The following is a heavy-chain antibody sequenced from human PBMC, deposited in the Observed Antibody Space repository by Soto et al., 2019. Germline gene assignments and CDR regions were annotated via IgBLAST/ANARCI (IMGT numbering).Heavy chain of an antibody. V-gene: IGHV3-30-3*01. J-gene: IGHJ4*02. D-gene: IGHD1-26*01. Sequence: QVQLVESGGGVVQPGRSLRLSCAASGFTVSAYTMHWVRQAPGKGLEWVAVISSDGNHKYYTDSVKGRFTISRDTSTNTVYLPMNSLRAEDTAVYYCARWEQPLFDYWGQGTLVTVSS. CDR3: ARWEQPLFDY. CDR1: GFTVSAYT. CDR2: ISSDGNHK.